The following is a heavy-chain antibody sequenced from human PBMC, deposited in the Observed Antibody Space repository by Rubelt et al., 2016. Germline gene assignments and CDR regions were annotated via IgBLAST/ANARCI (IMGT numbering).Heavy chain of an antibody. J-gene: IGHJ4*02. V-gene: IGHV3-23*01. CDR1: GFTFSSYA. D-gene: IGHD6-19*01. CDR3: AKMPPGLAVAARYFDS. CDR2: IGGNDDTT. Sequence: VQLLESGGGLIQPGGSLRLSCAASGFTFSSYAMSWVRQAPGKGLEWVSTIGGNDDTTLYAASVKGRFTLSRDISKNTLFLQMNSLRAEDTAVYYCAKMPPGLAVAARYFDSWGQGTLVTVSS.